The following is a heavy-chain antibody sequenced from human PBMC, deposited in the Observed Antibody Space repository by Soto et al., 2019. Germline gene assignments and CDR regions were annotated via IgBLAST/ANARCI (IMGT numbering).Heavy chain of an antibody. CDR3: ARGTVVVVITVGDAFDI. V-gene: IGHV3-30-3*01. CDR1: GFTFSSYA. J-gene: IGHJ3*02. Sequence: SLRLSCAASGFTFSSYAMHWVRQAPGKGLEWVAVISYDGSNKYYADSVKGRFTISRDNSKNTLYLQMNSLRAEDTAVYYCARGTVVVVITVGDAFDIWGQGTMVTVSS. D-gene: IGHD3-22*01. CDR2: ISYDGSNK.